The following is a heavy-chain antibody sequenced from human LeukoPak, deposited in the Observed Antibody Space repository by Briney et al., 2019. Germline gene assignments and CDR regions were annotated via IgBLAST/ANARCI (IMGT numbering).Heavy chain of an antibody. CDR1: GFSFNGYW. Sequence: PGGSLRLSCAASGFSFNGYWMSWVRQAPGKGLEWVANINEDGSEKNYVESVKGRFTISRDNAKHSLFLQMNSLRAEDTAVYYCARGGSHAYWGQGTLVTVSS. CDR3: ARGGSHAY. V-gene: IGHV3-7*04. CDR2: INEDGSEK. J-gene: IGHJ4*02. D-gene: IGHD3-10*01.